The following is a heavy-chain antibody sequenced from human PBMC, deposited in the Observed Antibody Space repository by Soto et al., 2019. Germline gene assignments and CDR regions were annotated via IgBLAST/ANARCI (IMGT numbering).Heavy chain of an antibody. Sequence: GGSLRLSCAASGFTFSSYAMSWVRQAPGKGLEWVSAISGSGGSTYYADSVKGRFTISRDNSKNTLYLQMNSLRAEDTAVYYCAKDSRGYCSSTSCYGWYYFDYWGQGTLVTVSS. V-gene: IGHV3-23*01. CDR2: ISGSGGST. CDR3: AKDSRGYCSSTSCYGWYYFDY. D-gene: IGHD2-2*01. CDR1: GFTFSSYA. J-gene: IGHJ4*02.